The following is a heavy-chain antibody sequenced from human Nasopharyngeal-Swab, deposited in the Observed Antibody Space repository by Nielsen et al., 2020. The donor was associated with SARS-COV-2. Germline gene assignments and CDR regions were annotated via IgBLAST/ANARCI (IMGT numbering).Heavy chain of an antibody. J-gene: IGHJ5*02. CDR3: ARHWQYCSSTSCYRRGWFDP. D-gene: IGHD2-2*01. CDR2: IHPGDSDT. Sequence: GESLKISCKGSGYSFTSYWIGWVRQIPGKGLEWMGIIHPGDSDTRYSPSFQGPVTISADKSISTAYLQWSSLKASDTAMYYCARHWQYCSSTSCYRRGWFDPWGQGTLVTVSS. V-gene: IGHV5-51*01. CDR1: GYSFTSYW.